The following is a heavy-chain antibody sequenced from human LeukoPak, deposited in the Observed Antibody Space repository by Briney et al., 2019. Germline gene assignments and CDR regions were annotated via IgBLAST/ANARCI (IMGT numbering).Heavy chain of an antibody. J-gene: IGHJ6*02. CDR2: IYFSGNT. CDR1: GDSINSYY. Sequence: SETLSLTCTVSGDSINSYYWSWIRQPPGKGLEWIGYIYFSGNTKYNPSLKNRVTISVDRSKSQSYLTLRSVTAADTAVYYCARDLNHGFNYYYYGLEVWGQGTTVTVSS. V-gene: IGHV4-59*01. D-gene: IGHD3-9*01. CDR3: ARDLNHGFNYYYYGLEV.